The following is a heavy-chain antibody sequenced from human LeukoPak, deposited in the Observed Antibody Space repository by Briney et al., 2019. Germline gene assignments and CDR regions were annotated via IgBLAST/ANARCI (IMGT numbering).Heavy chain of an antibody. CDR1: GFTFSTYG. J-gene: IGHJ4*02. D-gene: IGHD1-1*01. CDR3: ARKNEQGVTDF. CDR2: ISYHGSNI. Sequence: PGGSLRLSCAASGFTFSTYGMTWVRQAPGKGLEWLAVISYHGSNIYYADSVKGRFTISRDNSKNTAFLQMNSLRPEDTALYYCARKNEQGVTDFWGQGALVTVSA. V-gene: IGHV3-30*03.